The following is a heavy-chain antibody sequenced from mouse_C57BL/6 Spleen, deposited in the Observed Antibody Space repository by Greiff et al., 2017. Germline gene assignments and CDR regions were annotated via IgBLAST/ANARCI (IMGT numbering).Heavy chain of an antibody. V-gene: IGHV1-22*01. CDR3: ARGDYGNYPDY. Sequence: VQLKESGPELVKPGASVKMSCKASGYTFTDYNMHWVKQSHGKSLEWIGYINPNNGGTSYNQKFKGKATLTVNKSSSTAYMELRSLTSEDSAVYYWARGDYGNYPDYWGQGTTLTVSS. D-gene: IGHD2-1*01. CDR1: GYTFTDYN. J-gene: IGHJ2*01. CDR2: INPNNGGT.